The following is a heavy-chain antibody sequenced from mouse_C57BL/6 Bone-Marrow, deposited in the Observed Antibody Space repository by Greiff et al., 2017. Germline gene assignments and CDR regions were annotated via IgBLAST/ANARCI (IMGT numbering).Heavy chain of an antibody. CDR1: GFTFSSYA. CDR2: ISYGGSYT. Sequence: DVHLVESGGGLVKPGGSLKLSCAASGFTFSSYAMSWVRQTPEKRLEWVATISYGGSYTYYPDNVKGRFTISRDNAKNNLYLQMSHLKSEDTAMYYCAREGDWDYFDYWGQGTTLTVSS. J-gene: IGHJ2*01. D-gene: IGHD4-1*01. CDR3: AREGDWDYFDY. V-gene: IGHV5-4*01.